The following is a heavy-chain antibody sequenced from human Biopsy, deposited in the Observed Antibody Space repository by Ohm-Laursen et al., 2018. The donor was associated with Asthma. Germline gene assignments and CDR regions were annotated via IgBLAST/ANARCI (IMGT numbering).Heavy chain of an antibody. J-gene: IGHJ6*02. D-gene: IGHD1-14*01. CDR1: GFSFRDYY. V-gene: IGHV3-11*01. CDR2: ISSGGRTI. CDR3: ARDNHDYYYYGMDL. Sequence: LSLTCAVSGFSFRDYYMSWIRQAPGKGLEWISYISSGGRTIYYADSVKGRFTISRDNAQNLLYLQMSSLRTEDTAVYYCARDNHDYYYYGMDLWGQGTSVTVSS.